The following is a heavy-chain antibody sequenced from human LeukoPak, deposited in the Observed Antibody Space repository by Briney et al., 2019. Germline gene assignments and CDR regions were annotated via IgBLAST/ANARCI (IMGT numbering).Heavy chain of an antibody. CDR2: ISGSGGST. J-gene: IGHJ5*02. D-gene: IGHD3-22*01. CDR3: ARERSDSSGYYYNWFDP. V-gene: IGHV3-23*01. Sequence: GGSLRLSCAASGFTFSSYAMSWVRQAPGKGLEWVSAISGSGGSTYYADSVKGRFTISRDNSKNTLYLQMNSLRAEDTAVYYCARERSDSSGYYYNWFDPWGQGTLVTVSS. CDR1: GFTFSSYA.